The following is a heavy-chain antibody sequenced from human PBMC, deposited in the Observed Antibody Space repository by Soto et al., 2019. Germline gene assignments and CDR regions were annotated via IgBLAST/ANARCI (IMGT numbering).Heavy chain of an antibody. CDR3: AREEEPQIQLWLSDYYGMDV. CDR2: INSDGSST. CDR1: GFTFSSYW. Sequence: PGGSLRLSCAASGFTFSSYWMHWVRQAPGKGLVWVSRINSDGSSTSYADSVKGRFTISRDNAKTTLYLQMNSLRAEDTAVYYCAREEEPQIQLWLSDYYGMDVWGQGTTVTVSS. J-gene: IGHJ6*02. D-gene: IGHD5-18*01. V-gene: IGHV3-74*01.